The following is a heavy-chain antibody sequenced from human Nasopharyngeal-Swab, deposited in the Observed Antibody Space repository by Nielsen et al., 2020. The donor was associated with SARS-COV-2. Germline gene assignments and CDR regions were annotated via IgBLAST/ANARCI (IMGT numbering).Heavy chain of an antibody. V-gene: IGHV4-59*01. J-gene: IGHJ4*02. CDR3: AIDMGESSGWPDPFDY. Sequence: WIRQPPGKGLEWIGYIYYSGSTNYNPSLRSRVTISVDTSKNQFSLKLSSVTAADTAVYYCAIDMGESSGWPDPFDYWGRGTLVTVSS. D-gene: IGHD6-19*01. CDR2: IYYSGST.